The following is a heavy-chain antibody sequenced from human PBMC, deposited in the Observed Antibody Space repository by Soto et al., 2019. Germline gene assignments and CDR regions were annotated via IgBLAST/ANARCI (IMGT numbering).Heavy chain of an antibody. CDR3: VRYCSTTLCNGVATRTFDY. J-gene: IGHJ4*02. CDR2: ISYDGGNK. Sequence: QVQLVESGGGVVQPGRSLRLSCAASGFTFSNYAMHWVRQAPGKGLEWVAVISYDGGNKYYADSVKGRLTISRDNSKNTLYLQMNSLRDEDTALYYCVRYCSTTLCNGVATRTFDYWGQGTLVTVSS. CDR1: GFTFSNYA. D-gene: IGHD2-2*01. V-gene: IGHV3-30-3*01.